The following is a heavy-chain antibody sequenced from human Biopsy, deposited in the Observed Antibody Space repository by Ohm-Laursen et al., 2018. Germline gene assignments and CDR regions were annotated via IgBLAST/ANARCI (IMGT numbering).Heavy chain of an antibody. Sequence: SETLSLTCIVSGGSISSSTTYYWAWLRQPPGKGLEWIGSIYNTEPTFYNPSLKSRVTISVDTSTNQLSLKVSSVTAADTAVYYCARHAPSYSGSYWRYFDLWGRGTLVTVSS. J-gene: IGHJ2*01. CDR1: GGSISSSTTYY. CDR3: ARHAPSYSGSYWRYFDL. CDR2: IYNTEPT. D-gene: IGHD1-26*01. V-gene: IGHV4-39*01.